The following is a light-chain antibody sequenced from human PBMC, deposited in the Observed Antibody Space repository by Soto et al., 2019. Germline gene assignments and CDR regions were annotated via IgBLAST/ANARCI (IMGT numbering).Light chain of an antibody. CDR1: QSVSIN. J-gene: IGKJ1*01. V-gene: IGKV3-15*01. CDR2: TAS. CDR3: QQYNDWPRT. Sequence: EIVLTQSPGTLSLSPGERATLSCRASQSVSINLAWFQQKPGQAPRLLIHTASTRATGISDRFSGSGPGTEFTLTISSLQSEDFAVYYCQQYNDWPRTFGQGTKVDIK.